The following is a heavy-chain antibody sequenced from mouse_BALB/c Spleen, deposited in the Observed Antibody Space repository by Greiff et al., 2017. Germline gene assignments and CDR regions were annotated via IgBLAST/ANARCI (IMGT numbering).Heavy chain of an antibody. CDR1: GFTFSSYY. CDR3: ARHNYGSRGDYFDY. CDR2: INSNGGST. J-gene: IGHJ2*01. V-gene: IGHV5-6-2*01. Sequence: EVQRVESGGGLVKLGGSLKLSCAASGFTFSSYYMSWVRQTPEKRLELVAAINSNGGSTYYPDTVKGRFTISRDNAKNTLYLQMSSLKSEDTALYYCARHNYGSRGDYFDYWGQGTTLTVSS. D-gene: IGHD1-1*01.